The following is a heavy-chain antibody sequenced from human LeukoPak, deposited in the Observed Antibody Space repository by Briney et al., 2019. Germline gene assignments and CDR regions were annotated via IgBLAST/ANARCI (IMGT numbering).Heavy chain of an antibody. J-gene: IGHJ4*02. CDR3: ARGYSSSWNYFDY. CDR2: VFDSGGT. D-gene: IGHD6-13*01. Sequence: SETLSLTCTVSGGSISNYWWSWIREPPGKGLEWIGYVFDSGGTNYNPSLKSRVTISVDTSKKQFSLKLSSVTAADAAVYYCARGYSSSWNYFDYWGQGTLVTVSS. V-gene: IGHV4-59*01. CDR1: GGSISNYW.